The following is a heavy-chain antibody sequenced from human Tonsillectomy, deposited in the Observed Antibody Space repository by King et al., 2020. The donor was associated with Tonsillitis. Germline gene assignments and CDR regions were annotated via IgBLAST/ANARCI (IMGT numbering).Heavy chain of an antibody. CDR1: GYNFPTFW. CDR2: IYPRDSDT. D-gene: IGHD7-27*01. J-gene: IGHJ3*02. V-gene: IGHV5-51*01. Sequence: EVQLVESGAELKKPGESLTISCQGSGYNFPTFWIGWVRQKSGKGLEWMGIIYPRDSDTKYSPSFQGQVTISADKSIDTAYLQWNSLTVSDTAMYFCARMGMGAPHGRVFDKWGQGTKVTVSS. CDR3: ARMGMGAPHGRVFDK.